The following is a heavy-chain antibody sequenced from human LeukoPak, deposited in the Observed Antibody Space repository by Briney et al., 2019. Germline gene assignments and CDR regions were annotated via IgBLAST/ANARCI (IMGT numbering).Heavy chain of an antibody. CDR1: GFTFSSYS. CDR3: ARDSKLYCSSTSCYMDV. J-gene: IGHJ6*04. Sequence: GGSLRLSCVASGFTFSSYSMDWVRQAPGKGLEWVSSISSSSTSIYYADSVKGRFTISRDNAKNSLYLQVNGLGAEDTAVYYCARDSKLYCSSTSCYMDVWGKGTTVTVSS. D-gene: IGHD2-2*01. CDR2: ISSSSTSI. V-gene: IGHV3-21*01.